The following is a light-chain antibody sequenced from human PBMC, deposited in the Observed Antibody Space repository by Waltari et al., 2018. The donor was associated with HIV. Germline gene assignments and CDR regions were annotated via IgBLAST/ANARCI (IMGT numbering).Light chain of an antibody. CDR3: QSYDSRLSGSV. V-gene: IGLV1-40*01. CDR2: AKT. CDR1: SSNIGTGSD. J-gene: IGLJ3*02. Sequence: QSALTQPPSVSGAPGQRVTISCTGTSSNIGTGSDVHWYQKLPGTAPKLLIYAKTNRPSGVPYRCSGSKSGTSASLAITGLQAEDEADYYCQSYDSRLSGSVFGGGTKLTVL.